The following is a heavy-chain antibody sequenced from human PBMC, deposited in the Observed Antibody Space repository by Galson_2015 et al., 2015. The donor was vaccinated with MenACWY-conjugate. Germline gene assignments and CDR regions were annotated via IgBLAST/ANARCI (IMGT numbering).Heavy chain of an antibody. J-gene: IGHJ4*02. D-gene: IGHD6-13*01. CDR2: ISSDGSNK. CDR3: ANWEGRAATGSNY. Sequence: SLRLSCAASEFTFSSSGMHWARQAPGKGLEWVAVISSDGSNKYYADSVKGRFTISRDISKNTLYLQMNSLRAEDTAVYYCANWEGRAATGSNYWGQGTLVTVSS. V-gene: IGHV3-30*18. CDR1: EFTFSSSG.